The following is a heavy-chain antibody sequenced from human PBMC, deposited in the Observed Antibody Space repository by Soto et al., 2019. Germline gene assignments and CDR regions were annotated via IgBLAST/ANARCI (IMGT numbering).Heavy chain of an antibody. V-gene: IGHV1-8*01. CDR3: ARERGARSPFDY. CDR1: GYTFTSYD. J-gene: IGHJ4*02. Sequence: QVQLVQSGAEVKKPGASVKVSCKASGYTFTSYDINWVRQATGQGLEWMGWMNPNSGNTGYAHKFQGKVTMSRNSAISTAYMELSSLRSEDTAVYYCARERGARSPFDYWGQGTLVTVSS. CDR2: MNPNSGNT. D-gene: IGHD5-12*01.